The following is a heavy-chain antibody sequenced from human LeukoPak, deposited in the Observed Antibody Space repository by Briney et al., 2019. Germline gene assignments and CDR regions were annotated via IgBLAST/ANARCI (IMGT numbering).Heavy chain of an antibody. V-gene: IGHV4-34*01. D-gene: IGHD5-18*01. J-gene: IGHJ6*03. CDR2: INHSGST. Sequence: SETLSLTCAVYGGSFSGYYWSWIRQPPGKGLEWIGEINHSGSTNYNPSLKSRVTISVDTSKNQFSLKLSSVTAADTAVYYCARAGTAMADYYYYYMDVWGKGTTVTISS. CDR1: GGSFSGYY. CDR3: ARAGTAMADYYYYYMDV.